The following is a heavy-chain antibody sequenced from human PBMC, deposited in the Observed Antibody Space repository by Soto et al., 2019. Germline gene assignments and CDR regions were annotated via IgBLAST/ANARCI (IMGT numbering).Heavy chain of an antibody. Sequence: EEHLVESGGGLVKPGGSLRLSCAASGFTFSNAWMSWVRQTPGKGLEWVGRIKRETDGGTTDYAAPVKGRFTISRDDSRNTLYLQMNNLKTEDTAVYYWTTAATTVTTIDYWGQGTLVTVSS. J-gene: IGHJ4*02. CDR1: GFTFSNAW. D-gene: IGHD4-17*01. CDR2: IKRETDGGTT. CDR3: TTAATTVTTIDY. V-gene: IGHV3-15*01.